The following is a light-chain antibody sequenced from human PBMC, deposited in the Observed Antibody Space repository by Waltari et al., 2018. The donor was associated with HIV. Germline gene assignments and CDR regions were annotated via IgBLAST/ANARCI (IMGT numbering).Light chain of an antibody. CDR3: QQRRNWPLT. Sequence: EIVLTQSPATLSLSPGERATLSCTANETINNYLAWYQQKPGQPPRLVLYDASNRAPGVPDSLSGGGSETQFALTFSSLEPEDFAVYYCQQRRNWPLTFGGGTKVEMK. CDR1: ETINNY. V-gene: IGKV3-11*01. CDR2: DAS. J-gene: IGKJ4*01.